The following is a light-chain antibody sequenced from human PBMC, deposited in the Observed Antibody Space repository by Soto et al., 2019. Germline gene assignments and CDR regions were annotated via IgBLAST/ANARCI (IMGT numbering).Light chain of an antibody. CDR1: HGRLHSNGYNY. Sequence: DIVMTQSPLSLPVAPGGPASISCRCRHGRLHSNGYNYLDWYLQKPGQSPQLLIYLGSNRASGVPDRFSGSGSGTDFTLKISRVEAEDVGVYYCMQALQTPYTFGQGTRLEIK. V-gene: IGKV2-28*01. CDR3: MQALQTPYT. CDR2: LGS. J-gene: IGKJ5*01.